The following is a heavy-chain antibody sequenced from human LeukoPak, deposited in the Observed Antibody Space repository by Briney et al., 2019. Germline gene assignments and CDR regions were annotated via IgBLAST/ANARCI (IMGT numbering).Heavy chain of an antibody. J-gene: IGHJ4*02. CDR3: ARLQATVSIHAYFDF. CDR1: GGSIRSYY. D-gene: IGHD4-17*01. CDR2: IYYSGST. Sequence: PSETLSLTCTVSGGSIRSYYWSWIRQPPGKGLEWIAYIYYSGSTNYNPSLESRVAISVDTSKNQFSLKLDSVTAADTAVYYCARLQATVSIHAYFDFWGQGTLVTVSS. V-gene: IGHV4-59*01.